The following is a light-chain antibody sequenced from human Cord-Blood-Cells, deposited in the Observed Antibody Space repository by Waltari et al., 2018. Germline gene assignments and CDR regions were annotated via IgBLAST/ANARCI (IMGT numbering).Light chain of an antibody. V-gene: IGLV3-1*01. CDR1: KLGDKY. CDR2: QDS. Sequence: SYELTQPPSVSVSPGQTASITCSGDKLGDKYACWYQQKPGQSPVLVIYQDSKRPSGIPALFSGSNSWNTATLTISGTQAMDEADYYCQAWDSSTGGVVFGGGTKLTVL. J-gene: IGLJ2*01. CDR3: QAWDSSTGGVV.